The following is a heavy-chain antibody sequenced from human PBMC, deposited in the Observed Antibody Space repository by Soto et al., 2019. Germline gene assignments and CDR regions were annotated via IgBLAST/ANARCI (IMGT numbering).Heavy chain of an antibody. D-gene: IGHD4-17*01. CDR2: IWYDGSKK. CDR1: GFTFSGFS. V-gene: IGHV3-33*01. Sequence: QVQLVESGGGVVQPGTSLRLSCEASGFTFSGFSMHWVRQAPGKGLELVAVIWYDGSKKYYADCVKGRFTISRDNSKNALYLQMNSLRAEDTAVYYCARGRGGSYGGNSAHFDIWGQGTLVTVSS. CDR3: ARGRGGSYGGNSAHFDI. J-gene: IGHJ3*02.